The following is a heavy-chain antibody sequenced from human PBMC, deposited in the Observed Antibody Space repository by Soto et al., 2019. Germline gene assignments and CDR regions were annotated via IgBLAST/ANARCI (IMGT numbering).Heavy chain of an antibody. CDR1: GGSVSSGSHY. Sequence: QVQLKEWGPGLVKPSETLSLTCTVSGGSVSSGSHYWSWIRQPPGKGLEWVGYIYNTGSTNYNPSLKSRVTISVDMSKNQFSLKLRSVPTADTAVYYCARNILHSSSSVYYYYGMDVWGRGTTVTVSS. CDR2: IYNTGST. D-gene: IGHD6-6*01. V-gene: IGHV4-61*01. J-gene: IGHJ6*02. CDR3: ARNILHSSSSVYYYYGMDV.